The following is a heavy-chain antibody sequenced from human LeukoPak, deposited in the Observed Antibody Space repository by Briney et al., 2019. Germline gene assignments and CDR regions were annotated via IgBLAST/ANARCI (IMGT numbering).Heavy chain of an antibody. V-gene: IGHV1-69*05. CDR2: IIPIFGTA. Sequence: ASVKVSCKASGGTFSSYAISWVRQAPGQGLEWMGGIIPIFGTANYAQKFQGRVTITTDESTSTAYMELSSLRSEDTAVYYCARSSGRILYWASFDYWGQGTLVTVS. D-gene: IGHD2-8*02. J-gene: IGHJ4*02. CDR1: GGTFSSYA. CDR3: ARSSGRILYWASFDY.